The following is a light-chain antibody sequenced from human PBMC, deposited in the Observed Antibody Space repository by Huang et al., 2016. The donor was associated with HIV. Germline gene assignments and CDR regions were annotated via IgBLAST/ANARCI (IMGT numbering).Light chain of an antibody. CDR3: QQYNKWPPWT. V-gene: IGKV3-15*01. Sequence: EIVMTQSPATLSVSPGERATLSCRDSQSVSTNLAWYQQKPGQAPRLLIHGASTRATGIPARFSGSGSGTEFTLTITSLQSEDFAVYYCQQYNKWPPWTFGQGTKVEIK. CDR2: GAS. CDR1: QSVSTN. J-gene: IGKJ1*01.